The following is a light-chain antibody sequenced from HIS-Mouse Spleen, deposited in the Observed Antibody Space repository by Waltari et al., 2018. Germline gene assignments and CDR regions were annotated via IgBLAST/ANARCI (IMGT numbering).Light chain of an antibody. CDR1: NSGDKY. J-gene: IGLJ2*01. CDR2: QDS. CDR3: QAWDSSTYVV. V-gene: IGLV3-1*01. Sequence: SYDLTQPPSVSVSPAHKASIPCSGANSGDKYACWYQQKPGQSPVLVIYQDSKRPSGIPERFSGSNSGNTATLTISGTQAMDEADYYCQAWDSSTYVVFGGGTKLTVL.